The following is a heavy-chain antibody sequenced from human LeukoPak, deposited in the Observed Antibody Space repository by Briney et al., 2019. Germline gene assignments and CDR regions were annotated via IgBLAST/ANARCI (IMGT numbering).Heavy chain of an antibody. D-gene: IGHD3-22*01. V-gene: IGHV1-2*02. CDR1: GYTFTGYY. CDR3: ARGPDVSGYYPFDF. Sequence: WASVKVSCKASGYTFTGYYMHWVRQAPGQGLEWMGWINPNSGYTNYAQNFQGRVTMTMDTSINTAYMELSSLRSDDSTVYYCARGPDVSGYYPFDFWGQGTLVTVSS. CDR2: INPNSGYT. J-gene: IGHJ4*02.